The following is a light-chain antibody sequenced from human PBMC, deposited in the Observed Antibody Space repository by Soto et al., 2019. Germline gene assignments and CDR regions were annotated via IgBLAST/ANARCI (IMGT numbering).Light chain of an antibody. CDR3: QQYNSYSRT. Sequence: DIQLTQSPSPLSASVGDSVTIXSRASERISSWLAWYQQKPGKVPKLLIYDASTLESGVPSRFSGSGFGTEFTLTISRLQPDDFATYYCQQYNSYSRTFGQGTKVDI. V-gene: IGKV1-5*01. CDR1: ERISSW. J-gene: IGKJ1*01. CDR2: DAS.